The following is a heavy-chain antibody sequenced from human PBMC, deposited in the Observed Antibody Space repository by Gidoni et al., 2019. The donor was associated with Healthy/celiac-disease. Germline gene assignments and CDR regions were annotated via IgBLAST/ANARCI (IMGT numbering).Heavy chain of an antibody. CDR1: GGSFSGYY. D-gene: IGHD3-9*01. CDR2: FNHSGST. Sequence: QVQLQQWGAGLLKPSETLSLTCAVYGGSFSGYYWSWIRQPPGKGLEWIGEFNHSGSTKYNPSLKSRVTISIDTSKKQFSLRLSSVTAADTAVYYCARLIVTIHWFDPWGQGTLVTVSS. V-gene: IGHV4-34*01. J-gene: IGHJ5*02. CDR3: ARLIVTIHWFDP.